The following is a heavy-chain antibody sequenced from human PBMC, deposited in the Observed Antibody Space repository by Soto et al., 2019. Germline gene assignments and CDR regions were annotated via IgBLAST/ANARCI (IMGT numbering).Heavy chain of an antibody. V-gene: IGHV1-18*04. Sequence: ASVKVSCKASGYTFTNYGISWVRQAPGQGLEWMGWISAYNGNTNYAQNLQGRVTMTTDTSTSTAYMELRSLRSDDKAVYYCARVPVSRFLEWLLWGQGTLVTVSS. CDR1: GYTFTNYG. J-gene: IGHJ4*02. CDR2: ISAYNGNT. CDR3: ARVPVSRFLEWLL. D-gene: IGHD3-3*01.